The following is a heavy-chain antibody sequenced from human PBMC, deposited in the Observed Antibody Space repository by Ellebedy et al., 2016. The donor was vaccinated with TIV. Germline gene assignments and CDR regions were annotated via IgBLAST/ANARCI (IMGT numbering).Heavy chain of an antibody. J-gene: IGHJ4*02. Sequence: LRLSCTVFGGPINSGAYYWSWIRQPPGKGLEWIGYIYSSGNTYYNPSLKSRATISLDTSKNQFSLKLSSVTAADSAVYYCARAVDTAIVINYWGQGTLVIVSS. CDR1: GGPINSGAYY. V-gene: IGHV4-30-4*01. CDR2: IYSSGNT. D-gene: IGHD5-18*01. CDR3: ARAVDTAIVINY.